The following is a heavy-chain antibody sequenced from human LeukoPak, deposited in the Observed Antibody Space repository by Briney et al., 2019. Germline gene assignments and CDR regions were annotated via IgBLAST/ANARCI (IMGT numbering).Heavy chain of an antibody. CDR2: IYITGNT. Sequence: PSQTLSLTCTESGGSISSDDYYWNWIRPPAGRGLEWIGRIYITGNTMYNPSLESRVRMSIDTSKNQVSLTVKSVTAADTAVYYCARGGTLFTFFDSWGQGTLVTVSS. V-gene: IGHV4-61*02. CDR3: ARGGTLFTFFDS. CDR1: GGSISSDDYY. J-gene: IGHJ4*02.